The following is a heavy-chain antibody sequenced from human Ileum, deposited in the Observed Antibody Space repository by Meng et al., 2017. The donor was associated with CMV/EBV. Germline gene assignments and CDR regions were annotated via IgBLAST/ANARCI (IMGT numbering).Heavy chain of an antibody. CDR1: GFTFSSEW. CDR3: ASGYNFAFIR. D-gene: IGHD5-18*01. CDR2: IYRDGSVT. V-gene: IGHV3-74*01. Sequence: EEQVVESGGGLVQPGGSLRLSCAASGFTFSSEWMHWVRQPPGKGLVWVSHIYRDGSVTTYADSVKGRFTISRDNAKNTLYLQMNSLRAEDTAVYYCASGYNFAFIRWGQGTLVTVSS. J-gene: IGHJ4*02.